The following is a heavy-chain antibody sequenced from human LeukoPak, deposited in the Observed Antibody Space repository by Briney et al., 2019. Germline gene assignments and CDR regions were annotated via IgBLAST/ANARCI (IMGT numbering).Heavy chain of an antibody. J-gene: IGHJ4*02. V-gene: IGHV3-9*01. CDR1: GFTFDDYA. CDR3: ASALSGDQSGY. D-gene: IGHD7-27*01. CDR2: ISWNSGSI. Sequence: PGRSLRLSCAASGFTFDDYAMHWVRQAPGKGLEWVSGISWNSGSIGYADSVKGRFTISRDNAKNSLYLQMNSLRAEDTAVYYCASALSGDQSGYWGQGTLVTVSS.